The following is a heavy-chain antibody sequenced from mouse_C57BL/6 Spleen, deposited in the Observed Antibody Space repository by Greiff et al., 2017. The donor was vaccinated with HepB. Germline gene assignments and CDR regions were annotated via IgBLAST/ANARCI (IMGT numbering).Heavy chain of an antibody. CDR2: NNPSTGGT. V-gene: IGHV1-42*01. CDR3: ARGGNRNYINY. D-gene: IGHD2-14*01. CDR1: GYSFTGYY. J-gene: IGHJ2*01. Sequence: VQLQQSGPELVKPGASVKISCMASGYSFTGYYMNWVKLSTEKSLEWIGENNPSTGGTTYNQKFKAKATLTVDKSSSTAYMQLKSLTSEDSAVYYCARGGNRNYINYRGKGTTLTVSS.